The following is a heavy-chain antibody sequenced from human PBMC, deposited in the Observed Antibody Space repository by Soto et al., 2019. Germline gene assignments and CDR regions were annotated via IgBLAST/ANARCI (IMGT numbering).Heavy chain of an antibody. CDR2: MTHTGST. D-gene: IGHD3-10*01. V-gene: IGHV4-34*01. Sequence: QVQLQQWGAGLLKPSETLSLTCAVFGGSLSGYYWSWIRQPPGKGLEWIGEMTHTGSTNYSPSLKTRLTISSDTSKNHFSLRLSSVTAAETAVYYCASGGNWGQGTLVTVSS. CDR1: GGSLSGYY. CDR3: ASGGN. J-gene: IGHJ4*02.